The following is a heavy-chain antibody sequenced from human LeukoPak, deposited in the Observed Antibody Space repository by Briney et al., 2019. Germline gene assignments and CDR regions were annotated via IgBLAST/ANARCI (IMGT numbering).Heavy chain of an antibody. D-gene: IGHD3-10*01. J-gene: IGHJ4*02. CDR2: ISGSGDAT. CDR3: ARAYYYDSGSYYGHFDY. Sequence: GGSLRLSCAASKFTFVNYAMSWVRQAPGKGLEWVSTISGSGDATYYADSVKGRFTISRDNSKSTLYLQMNSLRAEDTALYYCARAYYYDSGSYYGHFDYWGRGTLVTVSS. CDR1: KFTFVNYA. V-gene: IGHV3-23*01.